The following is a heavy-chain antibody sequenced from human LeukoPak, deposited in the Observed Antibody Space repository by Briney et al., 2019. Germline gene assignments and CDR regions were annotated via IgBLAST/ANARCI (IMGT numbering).Heavy chain of an antibody. V-gene: IGHV4-34*01. D-gene: IGHD1-14*01. Sequence: TSETLSLTCAVYGGSFSGYYWSWIRQPPGKGLEWIWEINHSGSTNYNPSLKSRVTISVDTSKNQFSLKLSSVTAADTAVYYCASAHIAGYYYYYMDVWGKGTTVTVS. CDR1: GGSFSGYY. CDR2: INHSGST. J-gene: IGHJ6*03. CDR3: ASAHIAGYYYYYMDV.